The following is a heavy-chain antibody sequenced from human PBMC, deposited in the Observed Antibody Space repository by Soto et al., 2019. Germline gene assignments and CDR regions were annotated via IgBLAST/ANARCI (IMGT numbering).Heavy chain of an antibody. CDR2: IIPIFGTA. CDR3: ARVTHGTGYSSGWEYYFDY. J-gene: IGHJ4*02. V-gene: IGHV1-69*01. D-gene: IGHD6-19*01. CDR1: GGTFSSYA. Sequence: QVQLVQSGAEVKKPGSSVKVSCKASGGTFSSYAISWVRQAPGQGLEWMGGIIPIFGTANYAQKFQGRVTITADESTSTAYMELSSLRSEDTAVYYCARVTHGTGYSSGWEYYFDYWGQGTLVTVSS.